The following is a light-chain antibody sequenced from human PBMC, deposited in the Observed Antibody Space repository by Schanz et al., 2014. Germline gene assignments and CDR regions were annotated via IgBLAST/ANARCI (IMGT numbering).Light chain of an antibody. CDR1: SSDVGSYDY. V-gene: IGLV2-11*01. CDR2: NVN. CDR3: CSYAATFSVV. Sequence: QSALTQPASVSGSPGQSITISCTGTSSDVGSYDYVSWYQQHPGTVPKPMIYNVNTRPSGVPDRFSGSKSGTTASLTVSGLQTEDEADYYCCSYAATFSVVFGGGTKLTVL. J-gene: IGLJ2*01.